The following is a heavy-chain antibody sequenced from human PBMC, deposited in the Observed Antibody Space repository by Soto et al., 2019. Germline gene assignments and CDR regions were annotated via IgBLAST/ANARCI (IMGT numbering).Heavy chain of an antibody. Sequence: GGSLSLSCAASGFTFSSYAMHWVRQAPGKGLEWVTVISYDGSNKYYADSVKGRFTISRDNSKNTRYLQMNSLRAEDTAVYYCARVRAPRTAAAGIPSKSRPSARTIGPCDYWGQGTLVTVSS. CDR3: ARVRAPRTAAAGIPSKSRPSARTIGPCDY. CDR2: ISYDGSNK. V-gene: IGHV3-30-3*01. J-gene: IGHJ4*02. D-gene: IGHD6-13*01. CDR1: GFTFSSYA.